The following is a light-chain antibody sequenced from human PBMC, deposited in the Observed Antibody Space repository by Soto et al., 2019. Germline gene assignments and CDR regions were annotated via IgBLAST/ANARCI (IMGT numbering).Light chain of an antibody. CDR3: QQYGSSPLT. CDR2: GAS. Sequence: EFVLTQSPGTLSLSPWERATLSCRASQSVSSSYLAWYQQKPGQAPRLLIYGASSRATGIPDRFSGSGSGTDFTLTISRLEPEDFAVYYCQQYGSSPLTFGGGTKVDIK. J-gene: IGKJ4*01. CDR1: QSVSSSY. V-gene: IGKV3-20*01.